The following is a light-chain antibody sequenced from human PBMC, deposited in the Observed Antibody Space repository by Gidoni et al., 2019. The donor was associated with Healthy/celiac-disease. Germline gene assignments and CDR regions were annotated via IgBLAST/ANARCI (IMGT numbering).Light chain of an antibody. CDR3: QQSYSTPWT. CDR2: AAS. V-gene: IGKV1-39*01. J-gene: IGKJ1*01. Sequence: IQMTQSPSSLSASVGDRVTITCRASQSISSYLNWYQQKPGKAPKLLIYAASSLQSGVPSRFSGSGSGTDFTRTISSLQPEDFATYYCQQSYSTPWTFGQXTKVEIK. CDR1: QSISSY.